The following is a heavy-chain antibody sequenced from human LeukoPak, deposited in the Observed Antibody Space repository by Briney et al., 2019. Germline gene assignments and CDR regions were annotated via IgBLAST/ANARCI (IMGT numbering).Heavy chain of an antibody. CDR2: INHSGST. CDR1: GGSFSGYY. D-gene: IGHD1-26*01. Sequence: SETLSLTCAVYGGSFSGYYWSWIRQPPGKGLEWIGEINHSGSTNYNPSLKSRVTISVDTSKNQFSLKLSSVTAADTAVYYCARSIVGATTPGPRDAFDIWGQGTMVSVPS. J-gene: IGHJ3*02. V-gene: IGHV4-34*01. CDR3: ARSIVGATTPGPRDAFDI.